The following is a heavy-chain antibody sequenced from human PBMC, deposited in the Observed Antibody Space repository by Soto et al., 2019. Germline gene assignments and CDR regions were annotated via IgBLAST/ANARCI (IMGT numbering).Heavy chain of an antibody. CDR3: ARDSLLRPTSSYYYYYMDV. Sequence: SETLSLTCTVCGDSICRYYWNWIRQPPGKGLEWIGYIYYSGSTNYNPSLKSRVTISVDTSKNQFSLKLSSVTAADTAVYYCARDSLLRPTSSYYYYYMDVWGKGTTVTVSS. CDR2: IYYSGST. CDR1: GDSICRYY. D-gene: IGHD2-2*01. V-gene: IGHV4-59*01. J-gene: IGHJ6*03.